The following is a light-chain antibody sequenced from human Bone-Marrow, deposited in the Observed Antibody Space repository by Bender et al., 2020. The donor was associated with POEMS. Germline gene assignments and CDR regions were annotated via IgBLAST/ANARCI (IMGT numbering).Light chain of an antibody. CDR2: EVS. CDR1: SSDVGIYNY. Sequence: QSALTQPPSASGSPVQSVTISCTGTSSDVGIYNYVSWYQHHPGKAPKLMIYEVSRRPSGVPDRFSGSKSGNTASLTVSGLQAEDEADYYCSSYAGSNSVVFGGGTKLTVL. V-gene: IGLV2-8*01. CDR3: SSYAGSNSVV. J-gene: IGLJ2*01.